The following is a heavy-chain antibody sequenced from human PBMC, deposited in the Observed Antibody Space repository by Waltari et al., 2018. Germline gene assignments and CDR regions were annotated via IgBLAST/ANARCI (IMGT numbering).Heavy chain of an antibody. Sequence: QVQLQESGPGLVKPSETLSLTCIVSGASASNVYWSWIRQPAGKGLEWIGRLDRSGTTNYSPSLRSRVTLSLDTSKNQFSLNLTSVIAADTAVYYCARESRAARIDSWGQGILVTVAS. V-gene: IGHV4-4*07. J-gene: IGHJ4*02. D-gene: IGHD6-13*01. CDR2: LDRSGTT. CDR3: ARESRAARIDS. CDR1: GASASNVY.